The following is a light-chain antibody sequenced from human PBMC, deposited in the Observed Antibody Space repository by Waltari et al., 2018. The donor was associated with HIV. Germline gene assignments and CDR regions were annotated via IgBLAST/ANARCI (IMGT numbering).Light chain of an antibody. J-gene: IGLJ1*01. CDR2: DVS. CDR3: SSYTGTNTLDV. CDR1: SNGIGTSNS. V-gene: IGLV2-14*03. Sequence: QSALTQPAYVSESPGRSTTVSCTGTSNGIGTSNSVSWYQQYPGHAPKLIIFDVSNRPSGVSNRFSGSKSGNTASLTISGLRAEDEAFYYCSSYTGTNTLDVFGTGTKVTVL.